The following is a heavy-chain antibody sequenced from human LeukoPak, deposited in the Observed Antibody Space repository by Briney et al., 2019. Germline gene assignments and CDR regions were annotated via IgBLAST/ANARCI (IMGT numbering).Heavy chain of an antibody. D-gene: IGHD5-18*01. Sequence: GAPVKVSCKASGGTFSSYAISWVRQAPGQGLEWMGGIIPIFGTANYAQKFQGRVTITADESTSTAYMELSSLRSEDTAVYYCARVRIQLWSQIDYWGQGTLVTVSS. CDR2: IIPIFGTA. J-gene: IGHJ4*02. V-gene: IGHV1-69*01. CDR1: GGTFSSYA. CDR3: ARVRIQLWSQIDY.